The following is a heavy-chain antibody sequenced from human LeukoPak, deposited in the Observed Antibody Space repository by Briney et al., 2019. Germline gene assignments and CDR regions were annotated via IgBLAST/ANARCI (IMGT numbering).Heavy chain of an antibody. V-gene: IGHV3-74*01. Sequence: GGSPRLSCAASGFTFSSYWMHWVRQAPGKGLVWVSRINSDGSSTSYADSVKGRFTISRDNAKNTLYLQMNSLRAEDTAVYYCAFAYCGGDCYLRGGPYYYGMDVWGQGTTVAVSS. CDR2: INSDGSST. D-gene: IGHD2-21*02. J-gene: IGHJ6*02. CDR3: AFAYCGGDCYLRGGPYYYGMDV. CDR1: GFTFSSYW.